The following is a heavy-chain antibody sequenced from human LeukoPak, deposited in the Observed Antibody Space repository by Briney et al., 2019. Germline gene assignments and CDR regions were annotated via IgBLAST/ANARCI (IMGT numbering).Heavy chain of an antibody. Sequence: PGGSLRLSCAASGFTFSSYEMNWVRQAPGKGLEWVSYISSGSTIYDADSVKGRFTISGDNAKNSLYLQMNSLRAEDTAVYYCARESIAVAGAPFDYWGQGTLVTFSS. CDR2: ISSGSTI. J-gene: IGHJ4*02. CDR1: GFTFSSYE. V-gene: IGHV3-48*03. CDR3: ARESIAVAGAPFDY. D-gene: IGHD6-19*01.